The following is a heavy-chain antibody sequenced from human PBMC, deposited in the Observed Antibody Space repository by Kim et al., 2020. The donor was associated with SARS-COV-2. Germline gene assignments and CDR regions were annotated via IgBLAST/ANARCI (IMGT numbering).Heavy chain of an antibody. CDR2: INNDGSTT. CDR1: GLTFSGHW. Sequence: GGSLRLSCVASGLTFSGHWMHWVRQAPGKGLVWVSTINNDGSTTVYADSVKGRFTISRDNAKNTLPLQMNSLRVEDTAVYYCARGVIPTDKLLDYWGQGTLVTVSS. D-gene: IGHD3-16*02. V-gene: IGHV3-74*01. CDR3: ARGVIPTDKLLDY. J-gene: IGHJ4*02.